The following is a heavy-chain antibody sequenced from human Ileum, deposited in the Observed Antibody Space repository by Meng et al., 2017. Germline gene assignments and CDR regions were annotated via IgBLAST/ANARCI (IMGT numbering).Heavy chain of an antibody. V-gene: IGHV4-4*02. CDR3: AANSGKKMHS. J-gene: IGHJ4*02. CDR1: GDSISTTNW. CDR2: IYHSGLV. Sequence: VQITGSGPGLVKPSGRQSLTCAFSGDSISTTNWWNWVRQPPGEGLEWIGEIYHSGLVNYNLSLKSRATLSIDKSKNQFSLKLISVTAADTGVYYCAANSGKKMHSWGQGTLVTVSS. D-gene: IGHD4-23*01.